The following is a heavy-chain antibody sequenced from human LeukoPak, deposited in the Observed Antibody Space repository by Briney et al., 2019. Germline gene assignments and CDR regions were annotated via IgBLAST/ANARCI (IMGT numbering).Heavy chain of an antibody. CDR2: IWYDGSNK. CDR3: ARTGYSSGWYSSDYYYYGMDV. Sequence: GGSLRLSCAASGFTFSSYGMHWVRQAPGKGLEWVAVIWYDGSNKYYADSVKGRFTISRDNSKNTLYLQMNSLRAEDTAVCYCARTGYSSGWYSSDYYYYGMDVWGQGTTVTVSS. D-gene: IGHD6-19*01. CDR1: GFTFSSYG. V-gene: IGHV3-33*01. J-gene: IGHJ6*02.